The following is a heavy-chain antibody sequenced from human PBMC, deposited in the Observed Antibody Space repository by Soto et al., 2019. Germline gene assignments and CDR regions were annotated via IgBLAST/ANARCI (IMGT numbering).Heavy chain of an antibody. CDR1: GFPFINFA. CDR2: ISGSGGRT. D-gene: IGHD3-10*01. J-gene: IGHJ4*02. CDR3: AKFGGSGTYFHFDY. Sequence: PGGSLRLSCAASGFPFINFAMNWVRQSPGEGLEWASAISGSGGRTWYADSVRGRFTISRDNSKNTLYLQMNSLRVEDTAVYYCAKFGGSGTYFHFDYWGQGALVTVSS. V-gene: IGHV3-23*01.